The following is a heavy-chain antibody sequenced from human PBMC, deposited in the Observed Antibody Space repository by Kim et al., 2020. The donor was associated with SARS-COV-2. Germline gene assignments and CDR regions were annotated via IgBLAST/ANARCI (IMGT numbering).Heavy chain of an antibody. V-gene: IGHV3-23*01. Sequence: GGSLRLSCAASGITFSDYAMTWFRQAPGKGLEWVSSLSGGGGSTYYADSVKGRFTISRDNSKNTLYLQMNTLRVEDTAVYYCAKVGSVGYVGRDYFDSWGQGTLVTVSP. CDR2: LSGGGGST. CDR3: AKVGSVGYVGRDYFDS. CDR1: GITFSDYA. D-gene: IGHD5-12*01. J-gene: IGHJ4*02.